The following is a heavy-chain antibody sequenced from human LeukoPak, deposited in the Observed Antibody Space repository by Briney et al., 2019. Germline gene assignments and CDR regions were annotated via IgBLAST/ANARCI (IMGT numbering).Heavy chain of an antibody. D-gene: IGHD4-17*01. CDR3: AKATVTTVSGYYYGMDV. CDR1: GFTFSSYA. V-gene: IGHV3-23*01. Sequence: GGSLRLSCAASGFTFSSYAMSWVRQAPGKGLEWVSAISGSGGSTYYADSVKGRFTISRDNSKYTLYLQMNSLRAEDTAVYYCAKATVTTVSGYYYGMDVWGQGTTVTVSS. CDR2: ISGSGGST. J-gene: IGHJ6*02.